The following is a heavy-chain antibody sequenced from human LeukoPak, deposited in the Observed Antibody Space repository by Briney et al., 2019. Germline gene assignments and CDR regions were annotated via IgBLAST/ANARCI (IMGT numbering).Heavy chain of an antibody. D-gene: IGHD1-26*01. CDR3: TRDTDGSLDY. V-gene: IGHV3-7*01. Sequence: GGSLRASCAASGCTFTNSWMAWVRQAPGKGLEWVANIKQDGSTKHYADSLRGRLTISTDNPKNALYLQVNNLRAEDTAVYYYTRDTDGSLDYWGQGILVTVAS. J-gene: IGHJ4*02. CDR1: GCTFTNSW. CDR2: IKQDGSTK.